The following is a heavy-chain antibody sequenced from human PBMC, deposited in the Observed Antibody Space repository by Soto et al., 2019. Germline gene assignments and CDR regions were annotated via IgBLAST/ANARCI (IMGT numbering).Heavy chain of an antibody. V-gene: IGHV3-7*05. Sequence: GSLRLSCAASGFTFSSYWMSWVRQAPGKELEWVANIKQDGSEKYYVDSVKGRFTISRDNAKNSLYLQMNSLRAEDTAVYYCARLTSVPIAAAGTYYYYYGMDVWGQGTTVTVSS. D-gene: IGHD6-13*01. CDR1: GFTFSSYW. J-gene: IGHJ6*02. CDR2: IKQDGSEK. CDR3: ARLTSVPIAAAGTYYYYYGMDV.